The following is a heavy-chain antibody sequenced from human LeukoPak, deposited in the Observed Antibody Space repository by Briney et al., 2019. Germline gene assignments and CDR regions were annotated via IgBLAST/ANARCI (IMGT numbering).Heavy chain of an antibody. CDR2: IYYSGST. CDR3: ARDGDDYGSGFDY. CDR1: GGSISSYY. J-gene: IGHJ4*02. V-gene: IGHV4-59*01. Sequence: PSETLSLTCTVSGGSISSYYWTWTRQPPGKGLEWIGYIYYSGSTNYNPSLKSRVTISLDTSKNQFSLKLSSVTAADTAVYYCARDGDDYGSGFDYWGQGTLVTVSS. D-gene: IGHD3-16*01.